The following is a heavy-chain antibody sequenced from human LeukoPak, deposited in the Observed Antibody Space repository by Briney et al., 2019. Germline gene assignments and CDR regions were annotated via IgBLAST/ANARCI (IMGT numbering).Heavy chain of an antibody. Sequence: PGGSLRLSCAASGFTFSSYEMNWVRQAPGKGLEWVSYISSSGSTIYYADSVKGRFTISRDNAKNSLHLQMNSLRAEDTAVYYCAREENYYDSSGYSGDAFDIWGQGTMVTVSS. CDR2: ISSSGSTI. J-gene: IGHJ3*02. D-gene: IGHD3-22*01. V-gene: IGHV3-48*03. CDR3: AREENYYDSSGYSGDAFDI. CDR1: GFTFSSYE.